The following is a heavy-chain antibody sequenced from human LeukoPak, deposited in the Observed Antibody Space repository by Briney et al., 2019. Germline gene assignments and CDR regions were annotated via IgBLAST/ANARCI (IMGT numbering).Heavy chain of an antibody. CDR3: AKELRTYYDFWSGYYTGQGYYYYYGMDV. CDR2: ISGDGGST. D-gene: IGHD3-3*01. V-gene: IGHV3-43*02. J-gene: IGHJ6*02. CDR1: GFTFDDYA. Sequence: GGPLRLSCAASGFTFDDYAMHWVRQAPGKGLEWVSLISGDGGSTYYADSVKGRFTISRDNSKNSLYLQMNSLRTEDTALYYCAKELRTYYDFWSGYYTGQGYYYYYGMDVWGQGTTVTVSS.